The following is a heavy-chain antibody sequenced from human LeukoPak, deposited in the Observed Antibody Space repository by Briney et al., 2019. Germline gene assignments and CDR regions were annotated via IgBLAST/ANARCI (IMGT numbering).Heavy chain of an antibody. J-gene: IGHJ3*02. V-gene: IGHV3-23*01. CDR1: GFTFSSYA. D-gene: IGHD6-19*01. CDR2: ISGSGGST. Sequence: PGGSLRLSCAASGFTFSSYAMSWVRQAPGKGLEWVSAISGSGGSTYYADSVKGRFTISRDNAKNSLYLQMNSLRAEDTAVYYCARGLYPVACYAFDIWGQGTMVTVSS. CDR3: ARGLYPVACYAFDI.